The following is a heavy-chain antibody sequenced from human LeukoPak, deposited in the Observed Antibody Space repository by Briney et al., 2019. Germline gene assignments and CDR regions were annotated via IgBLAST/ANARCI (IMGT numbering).Heavy chain of an antibody. Sequence: GGSLRLSCAVSGFTFSRFWMSWVRQAPGKGLEWVANIKQDGSEKYYVDSVKGRFTISRDNAKNSLFLQMNSLRAEETAVYYCARRERLGYSYGRGTLDIWGQGTMVTVSS. V-gene: IGHV3-7*04. J-gene: IGHJ3*02. D-gene: IGHD5-18*01. CDR3: ARRERLGYSYGRGTLDI. CDR1: GFTFSRFW. CDR2: IKQDGSEK.